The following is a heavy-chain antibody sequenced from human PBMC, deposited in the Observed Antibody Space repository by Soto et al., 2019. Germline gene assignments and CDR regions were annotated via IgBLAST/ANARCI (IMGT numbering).Heavy chain of an antibody. CDR2: IYYSGTT. Sequence: SETLSLTCAVACGSISSGGYSWSWIRQPPGKGLEWIGYIYYSGTTNYNPSLKSRVTISVDTSKKQFSLKLSSVTAADTAVYYCAREAAVAGTNYYYGMDVWGQGTTVTVSS. CDR1: CGSISSGGYS. D-gene: IGHD6-19*01. CDR3: AREAAVAGTNYYYGMDV. V-gene: IGHV4-61*08. J-gene: IGHJ6*02.